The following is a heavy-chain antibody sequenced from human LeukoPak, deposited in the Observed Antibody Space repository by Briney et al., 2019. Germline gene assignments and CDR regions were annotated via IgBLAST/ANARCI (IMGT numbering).Heavy chain of an antibody. J-gene: IGHJ3*02. D-gene: IGHD3-22*01. CDR2: INWNGGST. CDR1: GFTFDDYG. CDR3: ARAEDTMIVVVIAPGIAFDI. V-gene: IGHV3-20*04. Sequence: PGGSLRLSCAASGFTFDDYGMSWVRQAPGKGLEWASGINWNGGSTGYADSVKGRFTISRDNAKNSLYLQMNSLRAEDTALYYCARAEDTMIVVVIAPGIAFDIWGQGTMVTVSS.